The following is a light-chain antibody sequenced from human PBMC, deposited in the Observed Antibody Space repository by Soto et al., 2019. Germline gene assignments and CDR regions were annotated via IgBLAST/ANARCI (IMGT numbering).Light chain of an antibody. V-gene: IGLV1-40*01. J-gene: IGLJ3*02. CDR3: QSYDSSLSGSSV. CDR2: DNT. Sequence: QSVLTQPPSVSGARGQRVTISCTGSSSNIGTGYDVHWYQQLPGTAPKLLIYDNTNRPSGVPDRFSGSKSGTSASLAITGLQAEDEADYYCQSYDSSLSGSSVFGGGTNLTVL. CDR1: SSNIGTGYD.